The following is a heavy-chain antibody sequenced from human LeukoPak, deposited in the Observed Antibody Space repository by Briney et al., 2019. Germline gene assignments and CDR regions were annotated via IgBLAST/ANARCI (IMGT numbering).Heavy chain of an antibody. V-gene: IGHV3-23*01. D-gene: IGHD1-1*01. CDR2: ISGSGTIT. CDR3: AYLGLSSDWNDVPGPQIDY. CDR1: GFTFTDYA. Sequence: GGSLRLSCAASGFTFTDYAMNWVRQAPGKGLEWVSTISGSGTITYYADSVRGRFTISRDYSTSTLYLLMSSLRAEDTAIYYCAYLGLSSDWNDVPGPQIDYWGQETPATASS. J-gene: IGHJ4*02.